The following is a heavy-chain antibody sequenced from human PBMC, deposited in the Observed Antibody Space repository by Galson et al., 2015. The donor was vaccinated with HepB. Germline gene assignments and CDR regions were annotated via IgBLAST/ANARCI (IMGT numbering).Heavy chain of an antibody. CDR3: ASQEDSSGYRNWFDP. CDR2: IIPIFGTA. Sequence: SCKASGGTFSSYAISWVRQAPGQGLEWMGGIIPIFGTANYAQKFQGRVTITADESTSTAYMELSSLRSEDTAVYYCASQEDSSGYRNWFDPWGQGTLVTVSS. V-gene: IGHV1-69*01. CDR1: GGTFSSYA. D-gene: IGHD3-22*01. J-gene: IGHJ5*02.